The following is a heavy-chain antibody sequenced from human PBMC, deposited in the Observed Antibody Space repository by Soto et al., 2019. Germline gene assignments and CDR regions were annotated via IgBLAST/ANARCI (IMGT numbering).Heavy chain of an antibody. J-gene: IGHJ4*02. CDR2: IDWDDDK. CDR3: ARGVGDLLWKARPNYSDY. D-gene: IGHD3-10*01. CDR1: GFSLSTSGMC. Sequence: SGPTLVNPTQTLTLTCTFSGFSLSTSGMCVSWIRQPPGKALEWLTLIDWDDDKYYSTSLKTRLTISKDTSKNQVVLTMTNMDPVDTATYYCARGVGDLLWKARPNYSDYRGQGPLVTVSS. V-gene: IGHV2-70*01.